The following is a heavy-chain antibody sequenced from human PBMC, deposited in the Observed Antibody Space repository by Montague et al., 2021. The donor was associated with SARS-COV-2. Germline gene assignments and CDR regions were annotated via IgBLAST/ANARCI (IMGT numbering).Heavy chain of an antibody. CDR3: ARGSYGPDVFDI. D-gene: IGHD3-16*01. J-gene: IGHJ3*02. CDR1: GGSISSHY. Sequence: SETLSLTCTVSGGSISSHYWSWIRQPPGKGLEWIGYIYYSGSTNYNPSLKSRVTISLDTSKNQFSLKLNSVTAADTAVYYCARGSYGPDVFDIWGQGTMVTVSS. CDR2: IYYSGST. V-gene: IGHV4-59*11.